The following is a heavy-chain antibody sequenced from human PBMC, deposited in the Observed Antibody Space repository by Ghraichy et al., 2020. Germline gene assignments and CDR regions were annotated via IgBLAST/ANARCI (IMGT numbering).Heavy chain of an antibody. CDR1: GYTFTGYY. CDR3: ARESTTMGGFDY. V-gene: IGHV1-2*02. J-gene: IGHJ4*02. CDR2: INPNSGGT. Sequence: ASVKVSCKASGYTFTGYYMHWVRQAPGQGLEWMGWINPNSGGTNYAQKFQGRVTMTRDTSISTAYMELSRLRSDDTAVYYCARESTTMGGFDYWGQGTLVTVSS. D-gene: IGHD4-23*01.